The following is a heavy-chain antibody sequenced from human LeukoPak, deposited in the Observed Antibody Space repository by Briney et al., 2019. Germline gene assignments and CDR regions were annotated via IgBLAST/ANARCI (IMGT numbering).Heavy chain of an antibody. CDR1: GFTFDDYT. CDR2: ISWDGGST. CDR3: AKDIGYPYYYGMDV. Sequence: GGSLRLSCAASGFTFDDYTMHWVRQAPGKGLEWVYLISWDGGSTYYADSVKGRFTISRDNSKNSLYLQMNSLRTEDTALYYCAKDIGYPYYYGMDVWGQGTTVTVSS. D-gene: IGHD5-12*01. J-gene: IGHJ6*02. V-gene: IGHV3-43*01.